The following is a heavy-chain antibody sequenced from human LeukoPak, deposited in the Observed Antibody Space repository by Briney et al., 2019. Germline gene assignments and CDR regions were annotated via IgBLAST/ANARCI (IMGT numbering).Heavy chain of an antibody. CDR3: AKRWHAYYYDSSGYGAEYFQH. J-gene: IGHJ1*01. D-gene: IGHD3-22*01. Sequence: GRSLRLSCAASGFTFSSYGMHWVRQAPGKGLEWVAVISYDGSNKYYADSVKGRFTISRDNSKYTLYLQMNSLRAEDTAVYYCAKRWHAYYYDSSGYGAEYFQHWGQGTLVTVSS. CDR2: ISYDGSNK. V-gene: IGHV3-30*18. CDR1: GFTFSSYG.